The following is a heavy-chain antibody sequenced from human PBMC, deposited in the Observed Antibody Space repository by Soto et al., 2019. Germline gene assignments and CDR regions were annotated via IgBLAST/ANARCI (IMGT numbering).Heavy chain of an antibody. CDR3: ARDYGEYNYHCYFDY. J-gene: IGHJ4*02. V-gene: IGHV3-21*01. CDR1: GFTFSSYS. CDR2: INSRSSYI. Sequence: VQLVESGGGLVKPGGSLRLSCAASGFTFSSYSMNWVRQAPGKGLEWVSSINSRSSYIYYTDSVKGRFTISRDNAKNSLYLQMNSLRAEDTAVYYCARDYGEYNYHCYFDYWGQGTLVTVSS. D-gene: IGHD5-18*01.